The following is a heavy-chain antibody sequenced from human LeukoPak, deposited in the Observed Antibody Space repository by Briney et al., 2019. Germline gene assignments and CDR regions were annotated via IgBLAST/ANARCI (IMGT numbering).Heavy chain of an antibody. D-gene: IGHD3-9*01. J-gene: IGHJ3*02. V-gene: IGHV3-49*04. Sequence: GRSLRLSCTASGFTFGDYAMSWVRQAPGKGMEWVGFIRSKAYGGPTEYAASVKGRFTISRDDSKSIAYLQMNSLKTEDTAVYYCTRARPVLRYFDWLLDAFDIWGQGTMVTVSS. CDR2: IRSKAYGGPT. CDR3: TRARPVLRYFDWLLDAFDI. CDR1: GFTFGDYA.